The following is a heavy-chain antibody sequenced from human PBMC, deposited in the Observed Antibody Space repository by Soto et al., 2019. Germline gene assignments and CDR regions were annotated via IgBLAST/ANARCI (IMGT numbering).Heavy chain of an antibody. J-gene: IGHJ5*02. Sequence: SVKVSCKASGGTFSSYAISWVRQAPGQGLEWMGGIIPIFGTANYAQKFQGRVTITADESTSTAYMELSSLRSEDTAVYYCARDGGVTIFRVVTFAPNWFDPWGQGTLVTVSS. CDR3: ARDGGVTIFRVVTFAPNWFDP. V-gene: IGHV1-69*13. D-gene: IGHD3-3*01. CDR1: GGTFSSYA. CDR2: IIPIFGTA.